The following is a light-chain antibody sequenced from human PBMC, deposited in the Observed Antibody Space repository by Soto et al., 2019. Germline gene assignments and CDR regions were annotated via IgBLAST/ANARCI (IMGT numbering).Light chain of an antibody. Sequence: EILMTQSPATLSVSPGERATLSCRASQSVSSNLAWYQQKPGQAPMLLIYGASTRATGIPARFSGSGSGTDFPLTIRRLPSDDLAPYYCQQYNNCPPRACPFGPGSKVDIK. CDR1: QSVSSN. J-gene: IGKJ3*01. CDR3: QQYNNCPPRACP. CDR2: GAS. V-gene: IGKV3-15*01.